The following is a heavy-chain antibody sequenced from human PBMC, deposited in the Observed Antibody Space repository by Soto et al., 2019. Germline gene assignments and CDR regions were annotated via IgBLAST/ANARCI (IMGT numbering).Heavy chain of an antibody. Sequence: SETLSLTCAVYGGSFSGYYWSWIRQPPGKGLEWIGEINHSGSPNYNPSLESRVTISADTSKNQFSLKLTSVTAADTAVYYCARGEWFLRGYGMDVWGRGTTVTVSS. CDR2: INHSGSP. D-gene: IGHD3-3*01. V-gene: IGHV4-34*01. J-gene: IGHJ6*02. CDR3: ARGEWFLRGYGMDV. CDR1: GGSFSGYY.